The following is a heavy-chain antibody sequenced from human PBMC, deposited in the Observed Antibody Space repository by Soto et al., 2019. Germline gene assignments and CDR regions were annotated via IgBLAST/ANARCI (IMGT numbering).Heavy chain of an antibody. D-gene: IGHD6-19*01. CDR3: ASGVAGNSY. CDR2: ITAYNGNT. V-gene: IGHV1-18*01. CDR1: GYTFSSFG. J-gene: IGHJ4*02. Sequence: GASVKVSCKASGYTFSSFGISWVRQAPGQGLEWMGWITAYNGNTQYAQKLQGRVTMTTDTSTSTAYMELRSLTSDDTAVYYCASGVAGNSYWGQGTLVTVSS.